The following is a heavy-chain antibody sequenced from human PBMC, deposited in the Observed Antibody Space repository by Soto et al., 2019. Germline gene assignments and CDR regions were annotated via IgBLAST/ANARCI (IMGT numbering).Heavy chain of an antibody. CDR3: ARRCSGGSCYSSHYFYGLDV. V-gene: IGHV5-51*01. D-gene: IGHD2-15*01. Sequence: GESLKISCKGSGYSFSTYWIAWVRQMPGKGLEWMGIIYPGDSDTRYSPSFQGQVTISADKSISTAYLQWSSLKASDTAIYYCARRCSGGSCYSSHYFYGLDVWGQGTTVTAP. J-gene: IGHJ6*02. CDR1: GYSFSTYW. CDR2: IYPGDSDT.